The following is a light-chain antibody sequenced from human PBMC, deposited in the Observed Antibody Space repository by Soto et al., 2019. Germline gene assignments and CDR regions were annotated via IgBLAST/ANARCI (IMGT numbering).Light chain of an antibody. J-gene: IGKJ1*01. CDR3: QQYSNWPPT. Sequence: EIVLTQSPATLSLSPGERATLSCRASQSVSSYLAWYQQKPGQAPRLLIYDASNRATGISARFSGSGSGTDFTLTISSLEPEDFAVYSCQQYSNWPPTFSQGAKVDIK. CDR1: QSVSSY. CDR2: DAS. V-gene: IGKV3-11*01.